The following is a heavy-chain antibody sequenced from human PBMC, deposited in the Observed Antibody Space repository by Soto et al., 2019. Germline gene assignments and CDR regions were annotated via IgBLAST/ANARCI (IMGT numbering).Heavy chain of an antibody. V-gene: IGHV3-66*01. CDR3: AKDLSFPTTFGY. D-gene: IGHD3-16*01. CDR2: IYTSGNT. J-gene: IGHJ4*02. Sequence: EVQLVESGGGLVQPGGSLRLSCAASGFTVSSNYMSWVRQVPGKGLEWVSTIYTSGNTDYADSVKGRFTISRDSPKNTVFLQMNSLRDEDTAVYYCAKDLSFPTTFGYWGQGTLVTVSS. CDR1: GFTVSSNY.